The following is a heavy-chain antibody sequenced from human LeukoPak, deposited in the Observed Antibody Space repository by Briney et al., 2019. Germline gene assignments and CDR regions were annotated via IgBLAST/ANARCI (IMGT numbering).Heavy chain of an antibody. CDR2: IYTSGST. CDR3: ARGTYYYDRFDY. V-gene: IGHV4-61*02. Sequence: TLSLTCTVSGGSISSGSYYWSWIRQPAGKGLEWIGRIYTSGSTNYNPSLKSRVTISVDTSKNQFSLKLSSVTAADTAVYYCARGTYYYDRFDYWGQGTLVTVSS. J-gene: IGHJ4*02. CDR1: GGSISSGSYY. D-gene: IGHD3-22*01.